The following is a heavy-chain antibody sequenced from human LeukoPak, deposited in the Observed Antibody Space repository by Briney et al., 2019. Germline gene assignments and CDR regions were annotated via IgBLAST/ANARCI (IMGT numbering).Heavy chain of an antibody. J-gene: IGHJ3*02. CDR2: IYYSGST. D-gene: IGHD5-24*01. V-gene: IGHV4-59*01. Sequence: NPSETLSLTCTVSGGSISSYYWSWIRQPPGKGLEWIGYIYYSGSTNYNPSLKSRVTISVDTSKNQFSLKLSSVTAADTAVYYCARDLMAPDAFDIWGQGTMVTVSS. CDR3: ARDLMAPDAFDI. CDR1: GGSISSYY.